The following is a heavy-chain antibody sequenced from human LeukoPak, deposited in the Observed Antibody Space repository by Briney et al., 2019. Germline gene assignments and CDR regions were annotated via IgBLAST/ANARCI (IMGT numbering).Heavy chain of an antibody. J-gene: IGHJ4*02. CDR3: ATASNDGSGVHFDY. CDR1: GFTFSSYR. V-gene: IGHV3-21*01. D-gene: IGHD3-10*01. Sequence: GGSLGLSCAASGFTFSSYRMNWVRQAPGKGLEWVSSITSRSYIYYGDSVKGRFTISRDNAKNSMYLQMNSLRAEDTAVYYCATASNDGSGVHFDYWGQGTLVTVSS. CDR2: ITSRSYI.